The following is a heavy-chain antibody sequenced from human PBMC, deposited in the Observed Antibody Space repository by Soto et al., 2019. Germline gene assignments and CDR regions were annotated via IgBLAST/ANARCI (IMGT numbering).Heavy chain of an antibody. CDR1: GFTSDDYA. CDR2: ISWNSGSI. Sequence: EVQLVESGGGLVQPGRSLRLSCAASGFTSDDYAMHWVRQAPGKGLEWVSGISWNSGSIGYADSVKGRFTISRDNAKNSLYLQMNSLRAEDTALYYCAKDISYGDYAFDYWGQGTLVTVSS. D-gene: IGHD4-17*01. V-gene: IGHV3-9*02. CDR3: AKDISYGDYAFDY. J-gene: IGHJ4*02.